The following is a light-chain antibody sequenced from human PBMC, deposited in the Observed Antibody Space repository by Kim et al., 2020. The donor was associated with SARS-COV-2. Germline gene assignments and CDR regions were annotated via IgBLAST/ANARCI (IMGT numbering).Light chain of an antibody. CDR1: SGHSSYA. CDR3: QTWGTGIRV. J-gene: IGLJ3*02. Sequence: QLVLTQSPSASASLGASVKLTCTLSSGHSSYAIAWHQQQPEKGPRYLMKVDNDGSHFKGDGIPDRFSGSSSGAERYLTISSLQSGDEADYYCQTWGTGIRVFGGGTQLTVL. V-gene: IGLV4-69*01. CDR2: VDNDGSH.